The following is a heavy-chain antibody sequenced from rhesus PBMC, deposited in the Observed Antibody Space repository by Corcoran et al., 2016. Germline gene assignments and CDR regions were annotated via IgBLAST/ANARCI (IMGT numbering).Heavy chain of an antibody. V-gene: IGHV4-106*01. CDR3: AREIVVGAYFDY. CDR2: IYGSGGGT. D-gene: IGHD2-39*01. J-gene: IGHJ4*01. Sequence: QVQLQESGPGLVKPSETLSLTCAVSGGSISDDYYWSWIRQPPGKGLEWIGYIYGSGGGTNYNPSLKNRVTISIDTSKNQFSLKLSSVTAADTAVYYCAREIVVGAYFDYWGQGVLVTVSS. CDR1: GGSISDDYY.